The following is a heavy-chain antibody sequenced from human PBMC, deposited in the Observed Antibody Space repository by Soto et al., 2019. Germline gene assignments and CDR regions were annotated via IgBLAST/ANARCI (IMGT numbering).Heavy chain of an antibody. J-gene: IGHJ5*02. V-gene: IGHV3-30*18. Sequence: GGSLRLSCAASGFTFSSYDMHWVRQAPGKGLEWVAVISYDGSNKYYADSVKGRFTISRDNSKNTLYLQMNSLRAEDTAVYYCAKLLGYCSGGSCPEDNWFDPWGQGTLVTVSS. CDR3: AKLLGYCSGGSCPEDNWFDP. CDR1: GFTFSSYD. CDR2: ISYDGSNK. D-gene: IGHD2-15*01.